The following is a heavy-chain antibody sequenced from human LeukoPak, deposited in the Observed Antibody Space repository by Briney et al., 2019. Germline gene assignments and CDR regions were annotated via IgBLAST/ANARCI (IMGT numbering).Heavy chain of an antibody. D-gene: IGHD1-26*01. CDR3: ARDLRGSNAY. V-gene: IGHV3-64*01. Sequence: GGSLRLSCAASGFAFSSYAMHWVRQAPGKGLEYVSGISSNGGSTNYANSVKGRFTISRDNSKNTLYLQMGSLRVEDMAVYYCARDLRGSNAYWGQGTLVTVSS. CDR1: GFAFSSYA. J-gene: IGHJ4*02. CDR2: ISSNGGST.